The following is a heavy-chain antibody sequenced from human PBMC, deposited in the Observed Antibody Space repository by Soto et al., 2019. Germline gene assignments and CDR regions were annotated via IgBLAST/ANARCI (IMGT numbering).Heavy chain of an antibody. Sequence: QVQLQQWGAGLLKPSETLSLTCAVYGGSFSGYYWSWIRQPPGKGLEWIGEINHSGSTNYNPSLKSRVTISVDTSKNQFSLKLNSVTAADTTVYYCARPLICSGGSCYFGAFDIWGQGTMVTVSS. CDR2: INHSGST. J-gene: IGHJ3*02. D-gene: IGHD2-15*01. CDR3: ARPLICSGGSCYFGAFDI. CDR1: GGSFSGYY. V-gene: IGHV4-34*01.